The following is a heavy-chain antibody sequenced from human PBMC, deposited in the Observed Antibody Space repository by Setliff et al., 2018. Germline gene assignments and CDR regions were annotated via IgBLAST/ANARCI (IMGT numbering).Heavy chain of an antibody. J-gene: IGHJ3*02. D-gene: IGHD3-10*01. V-gene: IGHV1-46*01. Sequence: ASVKVSCKASGYTFTSHYMHWVRKAPGLGLEWMGTINPSSGKTSYAQKFQGRVTMTRATSTSTVYMDMSSLRSEDTAVYYCARDVFPYHYAGAFDIWGQGTMVTVSS. CDR3: ARDVFPYHYAGAFDI. CDR1: GYTFTSHY. CDR2: INPSSGKT.